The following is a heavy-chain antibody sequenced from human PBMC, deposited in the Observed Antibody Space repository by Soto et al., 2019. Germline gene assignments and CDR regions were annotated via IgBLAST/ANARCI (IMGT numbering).Heavy chain of an antibody. CDR3: ASDSEGYGGDY. CDR1: GGSVSSGSYY. J-gene: IGHJ4*02. V-gene: IGHV4-61*01. CDR2: IYYSGST. D-gene: IGHD5-18*01. Sequence: QVQLQESGPGLVKPSETLSLTCTVSGGSVSSGSYYWSWIRQPPGKGLEWIGYIYYSGSTNYNPSLKSRVTISVDTSKNPFSLKLSSVTAADTAVYYCASDSEGYGGDYWGQGTLVTVSS.